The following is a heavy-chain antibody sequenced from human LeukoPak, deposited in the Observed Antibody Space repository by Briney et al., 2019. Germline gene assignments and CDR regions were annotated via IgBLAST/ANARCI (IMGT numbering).Heavy chain of an antibody. D-gene: IGHD1-1*01. CDR3: ARGNGYPFDY. Sequence: QTLSLTCALSGVILSSNSATWNWVSPSPARGLEWLGRTYCRSKWYNAYAVSVNGRGTINPDAFTTQFSLQLHSVTPEDTAMYYGARGNGYPFDYWGQGTLVTVSS. J-gene: IGHJ4*02. CDR1: GVILSSNSAT. CDR2: TYCRSKWYN. V-gene: IGHV6-1*01.